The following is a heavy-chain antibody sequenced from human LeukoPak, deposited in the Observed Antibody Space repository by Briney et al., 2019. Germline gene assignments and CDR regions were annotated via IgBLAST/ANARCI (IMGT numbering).Heavy chain of an antibody. CDR1: GFTFSSYA. V-gene: IGHV3-23*01. CDR2: ISGSGGST. D-gene: IGHD3-22*01. Sequence: GGSLRLSCAASGFTFSSYAMSWVRQAPGKGLEWVSAISGSGGSTYYADSVKGRFTISRDNSKDTLYLQMNSLRAEDTAVYYCAKDLSDDSSGYYYSTVRYYFDYWGQGTLVTVSS. J-gene: IGHJ4*02. CDR3: AKDLSDDSSGYYYSTVRYYFDY.